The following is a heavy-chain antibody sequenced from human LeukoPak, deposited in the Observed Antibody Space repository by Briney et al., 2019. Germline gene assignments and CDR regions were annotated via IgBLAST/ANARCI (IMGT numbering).Heavy chain of an antibody. CDR3: ARIEGSTFDY. Sequence: GESLKISCKGSGYTFTSYWIGWVRQMPGKGLEWMGIIYPGDSESKYRPSLQGQVAISVDKSINTAYLQWSRLKASDTAIYYCARIEGSTFDYWGQGTLVTVSS. CDR1: GYTFTSYW. V-gene: IGHV5-51*01. CDR2: IYPGDSES. J-gene: IGHJ4*02.